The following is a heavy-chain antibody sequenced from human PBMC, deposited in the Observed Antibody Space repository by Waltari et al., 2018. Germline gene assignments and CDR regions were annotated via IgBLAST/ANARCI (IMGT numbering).Heavy chain of an antibody. CDR3: ARGSSSSVDS. J-gene: IGHJ4*02. Sequence: QVQLQQSGPGLVKPSQTLSLTCAVSGDSVSVNSAAAWNWIRQSPSRGLEWLGRTYYGTKWSNEYTVAVRSRITINPDTPKNQFSLHLNCVTPEDTAVYYGARGSSSSVDSWGQGILVTVSS. V-gene: IGHV6-1*01. CDR2: TYYGTKWSN. D-gene: IGHD6-25*01. CDR1: GDSVSVNSAAA.